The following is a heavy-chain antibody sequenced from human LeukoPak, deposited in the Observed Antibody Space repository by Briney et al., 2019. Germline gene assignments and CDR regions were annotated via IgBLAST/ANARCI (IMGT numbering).Heavy chain of an antibody. CDR2: IKSDGGT. D-gene: IGHD3-22*01. J-gene: IGHJ1*01. CDR1: GFSFSTYW. V-gene: IGHV3-74*01. Sequence: GGSLRLSCAASGFSFSTYWMHRVRQAPGKGLVWVSRIKSDGGTNYADSVKGRFTISRDNAKKTVSLQMNSLRPEDTGVYYCARAPSEIGGYYPEYFRHWGQGTLVTVSS. CDR3: ARAPSEIGGYYPEYFRH.